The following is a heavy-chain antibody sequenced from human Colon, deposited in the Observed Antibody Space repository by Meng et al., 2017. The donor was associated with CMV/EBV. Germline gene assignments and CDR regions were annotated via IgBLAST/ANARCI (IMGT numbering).Heavy chain of an antibody. J-gene: IGHJ1*01. D-gene: IGHD5-12*01. CDR3: AKAYSAHYCCLGD. CDR1: RYPFNASG. CDR2: VRASNAST. V-gene: IGHV1-18*01. Sequence: KASRYPFNASGIPCLPPAPGQVPEWMASVRASNASTTYAQKFQGRVTMPTDTSPSTAYMDLGSLRSADTAVYSCAKAYSAHYCCLGDWGQGTLVTVSS.